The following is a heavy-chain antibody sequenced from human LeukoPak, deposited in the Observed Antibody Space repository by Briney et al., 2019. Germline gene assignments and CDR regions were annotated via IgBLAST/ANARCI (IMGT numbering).Heavy chain of an antibody. CDR1: GYIFPDYD. V-gene: IGHV1-8*01. Sequence: ASVKVSCKTSGYIFPDYDINWVRQATGQGLEWMGWMNPYSGDAGYAQNFQGRVTMTRDTSTSTAFMELSSLTSEDTAVYYCARFHRHQLTKLDYWGQGTLVTVSS. CDR2: MNPYSGDA. J-gene: IGHJ4*02. D-gene: IGHD3-9*01. CDR3: ARFHRHQLTKLDY.